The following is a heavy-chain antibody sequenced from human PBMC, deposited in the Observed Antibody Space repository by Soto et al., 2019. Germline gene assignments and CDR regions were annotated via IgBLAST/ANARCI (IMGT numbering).Heavy chain of an antibody. J-gene: IGHJ4*02. CDR3: ARVAY. V-gene: IGHV3-21*01. CDR2: ISSGSSET. Sequence: GGSLRLSCEASGFTFSRVSMNWFRQVPGKGLEWVASISSGSSETWYADSVKGRFIISRDNAQNSLFLQMNTLRPEDTAMYYCARVAYWGPGTQVTVSS. CDR1: GFTFSRVS.